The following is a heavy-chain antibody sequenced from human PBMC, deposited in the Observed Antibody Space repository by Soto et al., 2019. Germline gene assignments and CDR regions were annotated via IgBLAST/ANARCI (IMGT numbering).Heavy chain of an antibody. CDR1: GYSFTNWW. J-gene: IGHJ4*02. D-gene: IGHD2-21*01. CDR2: IYPGDSDT. V-gene: IGHV5-51*01. Sequence: PGESLKISCKASGYSFTNWWIGWVRQMPGKGLEWMGIIYPGDSDTRYSPSFQGQVTISADKSSSTAYLQWSSLKASDTATYYCATWGEVDYWGQGTLVTFSS. CDR3: ATWGEVDY.